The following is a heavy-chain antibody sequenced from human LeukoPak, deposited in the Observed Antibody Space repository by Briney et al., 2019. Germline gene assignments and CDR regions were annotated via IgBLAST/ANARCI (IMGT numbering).Heavy chain of an antibody. CDR1: GGFFSGYY. V-gene: IGHV4-34*01. D-gene: IGHD6-6*01. CDR2: MNNSGST. Sequence: SETLSLTCGVYGGFFSGYYWRWMRQPPGKGVEGIGDMNNSGSTNYNPSLKSRVTISVDTSKNQFSLKLSSVTAADTAVYYCARGSPNIAARPRVGFVYWGQGTLVTVSS. J-gene: IGHJ4*02. CDR3: ARGSPNIAARPRVGFVY.